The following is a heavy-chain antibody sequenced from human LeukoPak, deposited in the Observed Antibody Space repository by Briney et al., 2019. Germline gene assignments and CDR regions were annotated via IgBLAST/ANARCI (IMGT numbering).Heavy chain of an antibody. CDR1: GFTFDDYA. CDR2: ISWNSGRI. Sequence: PGRSLRLSCAASGFTFDDYAMDWVRQTPGKGLQWVAGISWNSGRITYADSVKGRFTISRDNAKNSLYLQMNSLRAEDTAVYYCVRSPFSNGYWGQGTLVTVSS. CDR3: VRSPFSNGY. V-gene: IGHV3-9*01. J-gene: IGHJ4*02. D-gene: IGHD4-11*01.